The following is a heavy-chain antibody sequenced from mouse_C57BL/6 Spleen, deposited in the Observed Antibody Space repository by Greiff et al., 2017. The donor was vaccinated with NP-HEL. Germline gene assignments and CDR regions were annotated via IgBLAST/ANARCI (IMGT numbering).Heavy chain of an antibody. CDR1: GFTFSSYG. Sequence: EVQLVESGGDLVKPGGSLKLSCAASGFTFSSYGMSWVRQTPDKRLEWVATISSGGSYTYYPDSVKGRFTISRDNAKNTLYLQMSSLKSEDTAMYYCARLDYWVQGTSVTVAS. V-gene: IGHV5-6*01. CDR2: ISSGGSYT. J-gene: IGHJ4*01. CDR3: ARLDY.